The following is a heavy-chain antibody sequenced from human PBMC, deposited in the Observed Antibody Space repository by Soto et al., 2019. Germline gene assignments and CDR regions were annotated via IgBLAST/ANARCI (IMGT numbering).Heavy chain of an antibody. V-gene: IGHV3-9*01. CDR2: ISWNGVAI. CDR1: GFTFDDYA. CDR3: AKATRLTDTGSV. Sequence: EVQLVESGGGLVQPGRSLRLSCAASGFTFDDYALHWVRQVPGKGLEWVSGISWNGVAIHYADSVKGRFTISRDNAKNSLYLQMNNLRGEDTALYYCAKATRLTDTGSVWGQGTLVTVSS. D-gene: IGHD2-8*02. J-gene: IGHJ4*02.